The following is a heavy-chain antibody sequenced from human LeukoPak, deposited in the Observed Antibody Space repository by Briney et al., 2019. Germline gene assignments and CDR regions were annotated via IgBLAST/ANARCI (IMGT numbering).Heavy chain of an antibody. V-gene: IGHV1-46*01. CDR2: INPSGGST. J-gene: IGHJ6*03. D-gene: IGHD1-26*01. Sequence: GASVKVSCKASGYTFTGYYMHWVRQAPGQGLEWMGIINPSGGSTSYAQKFQGRVTMTRDMSTGTVYMELGSLRSEDTAVYYCARDRGGSYSQYYYYYMDVWGKGTTVTVSS. CDR3: ARDRGGSYSQYYYYYMDV. CDR1: GYTFTGYY.